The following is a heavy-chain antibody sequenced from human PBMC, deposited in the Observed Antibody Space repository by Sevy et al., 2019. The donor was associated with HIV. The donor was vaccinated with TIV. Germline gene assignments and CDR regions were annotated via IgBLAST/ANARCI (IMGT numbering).Heavy chain of an antibody. CDR3: AKDVIFREVYSTEV. V-gene: IGHV3-23*01. Sequence: GGSLRLSCAASGFTFSNYAMTWVRQAPGKGLEWVSSITGNGVETYYADSVKGRFIISRDNSDHILTLQMNRVRAEDTAVYYCAKDVIFREVYSTEVWGEGTTVTVSS. CDR2: ITGNGVET. D-gene: IGHD3-10*01. CDR1: GFTFSNYA. J-gene: IGHJ6*04.